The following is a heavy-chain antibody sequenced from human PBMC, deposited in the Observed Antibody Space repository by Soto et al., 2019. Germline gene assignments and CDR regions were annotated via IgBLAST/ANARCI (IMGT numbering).Heavy chain of an antibody. CDR2: IYPGDSDT. CDR3: ATSGASSGCYFDY. CDR1: LYAFTISW. D-gene: IGHD6-25*01. V-gene: IGHV5-51*01. Sequence: GGALKISCKRSLYAFTISWTGCVPPKPGKGLEWMGIIYPGDSDTRYSPSFQGPVTRSADKSISTPYLQWSSLKASDTPMYYCATSGASSGCYFDYWGQGNRVTVSA. J-gene: IGHJ4*02.